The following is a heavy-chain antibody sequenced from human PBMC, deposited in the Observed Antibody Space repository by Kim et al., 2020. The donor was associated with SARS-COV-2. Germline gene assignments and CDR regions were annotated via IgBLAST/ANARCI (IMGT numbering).Heavy chain of an antibody. V-gene: IGHV4-4*02. CDR3: ARGDGSGSYPFYYYYGMGV. D-gene: IGHD3-10*01. CDR1: GGSISSSNW. J-gene: IGHJ6*02. Sequence: SETLSLTCAVSGGSISSSNWWSWVRQPPGKGLGWIGEIYHSGSTNYNPSLKSRVTISVDKSKNQFSLKLSSVTAAVTAVYYCARGDGSGSYPFYYYYGMGVWGQGTTVSVSS. CDR2: IYHSGST.